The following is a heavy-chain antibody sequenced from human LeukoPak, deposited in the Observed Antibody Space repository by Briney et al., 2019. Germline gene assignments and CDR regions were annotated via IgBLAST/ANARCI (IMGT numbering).Heavy chain of an antibody. J-gene: IGHJ5*02. CDR2: LSPNISGT. V-gene: IGHV1-2*02. Sequence: ASVKVSSKASGYTFTADYMHWVRQAPRQGLEWMGWLSPNISGTNYAQKFQGRVTITRDTTTRTADMELSRLRSDDTAVYYCSRDYYHSSGYYHNWCDPWGQGTRDSVFS. D-gene: IGHD3-22*01. CDR3: SRDYYHSSGYYHNWCDP. CDR1: GYTFTADY.